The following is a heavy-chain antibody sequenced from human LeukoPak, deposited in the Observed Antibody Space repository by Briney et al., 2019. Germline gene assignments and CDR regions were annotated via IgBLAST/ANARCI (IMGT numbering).Heavy chain of an antibody. CDR2: ITWDGDST. Sequence: GGSLRLSCAASGFTFDDYTMHWVRQAPGKGLEWVSLITWDGDSTYYADSVKGRFTISRDNSKNYLYLQMNSLRAEDTALYYCAKGTSSWHEFDSWGQGTLVTVSS. CDR3: AKGTSSWHEFDS. V-gene: IGHV3-43D*03. D-gene: IGHD6-13*01. CDR1: GFTFDDYT. J-gene: IGHJ4*02.